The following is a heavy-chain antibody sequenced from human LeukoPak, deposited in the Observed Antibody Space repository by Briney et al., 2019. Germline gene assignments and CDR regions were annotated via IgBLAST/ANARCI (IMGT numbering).Heavy chain of an antibody. D-gene: IGHD4-17*01. CDR3: AKGVTPVISLQFFDY. CDR1: GFTFSSYA. Sequence: GGSLRLSCEASGFTFSSYAMNWVRQAPGKGLEWVSSISGSGLNTYYADSVKGRFTISRDKSKNTLYLQMNSLRAEDTAVYYCAKGVTPVISLQFFDYWGQGTLITVSS. CDR2: ISGSGLNT. J-gene: IGHJ4*02. V-gene: IGHV3-23*01.